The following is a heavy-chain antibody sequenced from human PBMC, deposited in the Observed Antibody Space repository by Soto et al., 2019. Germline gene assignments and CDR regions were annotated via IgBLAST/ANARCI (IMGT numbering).Heavy chain of an antibody. CDR3: AMARYYFASGSYFFS. CDR1: GGSISSSNW. CDR2: IYHSGST. Sequence: PSETLSLTCAVSGGSISSSNWWSWVRQPPGKGLEWIGEIYHSGSTNYNPSLKSRVPISVDKSKNQFSLKLTSVTAADTAVYYCAMARYYFASGSYFFSWGPGTLVTVSS. D-gene: IGHD3-10*01. V-gene: IGHV4-4*02. J-gene: IGHJ5*02.